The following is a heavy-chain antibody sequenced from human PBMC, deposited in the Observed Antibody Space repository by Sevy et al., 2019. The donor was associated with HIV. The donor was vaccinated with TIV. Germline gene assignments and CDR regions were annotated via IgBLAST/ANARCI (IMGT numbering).Heavy chain of an antibody. J-gene: IGHJ6*02. CDR2: IIPIFGTA. Sequence: ASVKVSCKASGGTFSSYAISWVRQAPGQGLEWMGGIIPIFGTANYAQKFQGRVTITADESTSTAYMELSSLRSEDTAVYYCAGSHIVVVPAASTFDYYYYGMDVWGQGTTVTVSS. CDR1: GGTFSSYA. D-gene: IGHD2-2*01. CDR3: AGSHIVVVPAASTFDYYYYGMDV. V-gene: IGHV1-69*13.